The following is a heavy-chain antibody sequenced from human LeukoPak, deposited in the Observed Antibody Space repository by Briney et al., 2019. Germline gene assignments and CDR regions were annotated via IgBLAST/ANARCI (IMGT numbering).Heavy chain of an antibody. CDR1: GFTFSSYS. Sequence: GGSLRLSCAASGFTFSSYSMNWVRQAPGKGLEWVSYISSSSSTIYYADSVKGRFTISRDNAKNSPYLQMNSLRAEDTAVYYCASYGSHYDFWSGYYLGFDPWGQGTLVTVSS. CDR2: ISSSSSTI. D-gene: IGHD3-3*01. CDR3: ASYGSHYDFWSGYYLGFDP. V-gene: IGHV3-48*01. J-gene: IGHJ5*02.